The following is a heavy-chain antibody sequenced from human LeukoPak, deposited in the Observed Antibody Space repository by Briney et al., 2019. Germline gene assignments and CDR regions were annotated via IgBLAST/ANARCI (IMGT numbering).Heavy chain of an antibody. J-gene: IGHJ3*02. CDR1: GYTFTSYG. CDR2: ISAYNGNT. V-gene: IGHV1-18*01. Sequence: GASVKVSCKASGYTFTSYGISWVRQAPGQGLEWMGWISAYNGNTNYAQKLQGRVTMTTDTSTSTAYMELRSLRSDDTAVYYCASPTIAVAGLDAFDIWGQGTMVTVSS. D-gene: IGHD6-19*01. CDR3: ASPTIAVAGLDAFDI.